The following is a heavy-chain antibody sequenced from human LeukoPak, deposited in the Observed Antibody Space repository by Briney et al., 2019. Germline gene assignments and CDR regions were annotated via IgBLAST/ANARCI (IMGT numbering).Heavy chain of an antibody. CDR1: GFTVSSNY. V-gene: IGHV3-53*01. CDR2: MYSGGST. Sequence: GGSLRLSCAASGFTVSSNYMSWVRQAPGKGLEWVSVMYSGGSTYYADSVKGRFTISRDNSKNTLYLQMNSLRAEETAVSYCARVDYCSGGSCYYFDYWGQGTLVTVSS. CDR3: ARVDYCSGGSCYYFDY. D-gene: IGHD2-15*01. J-gene: IGHJ4*02.